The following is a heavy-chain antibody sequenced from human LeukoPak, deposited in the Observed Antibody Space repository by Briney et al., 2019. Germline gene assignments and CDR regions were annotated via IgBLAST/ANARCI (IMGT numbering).Heavy chain of an antibody. CDR1: GFTFSSYG. V-gene: IGHV3-30*02. CDR3: ARDPDWNYVRAFDF. J-gene: IGHJ3*01. D-gene: IGHD1-7*01. Sequence: PGGSLRLSCAASGFTFSSYGMHWVRQAPGKGLEWVAFIRYDGSNKYYADSVKGRFTISRDNSKNTLYLQMNSLRAEDTAVYYCARDPDWNYVRAFDFWGQGTMVIVSS. CDR2: IRYDGSNK.